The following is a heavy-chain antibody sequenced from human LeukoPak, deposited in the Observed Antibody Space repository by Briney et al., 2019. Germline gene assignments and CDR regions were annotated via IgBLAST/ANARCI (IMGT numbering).Heavy chain of an antibody. J-gene: IGHJ4*02. D-gene: IGHD3-10*01. V-gene: IGHV4-4*02. CDR2: ICHSGST. CDR1: GDSISSSNC. Sequence: SETLSLTCSVSGDSISSSNCWSWVRQSPGKGLDWIGEICHSGSTNYNPSLKTRVAISMDKSKNHFSLKLTSVTAADTAVYYCATPKGYFYGSGPGYFNYWGQGTQVTISS. CDR3: ATPKGYFYGSGPGYFNY.